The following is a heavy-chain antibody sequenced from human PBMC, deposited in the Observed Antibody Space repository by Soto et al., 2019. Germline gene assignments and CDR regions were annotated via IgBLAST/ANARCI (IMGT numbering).Heavy chain of an antibody. Sequence: PSETLSLPCAVYGGSFVGYYWSWILQPPGKGLEWIREINHSGSTNYNPSLKSRVTISVDTPKNQFSLKLSSVTAADTAVYYCARGTIQLYYYYYYYMDVWGKGTTVTVSS. CDR2: INHSGST. D-gene: IGHD5-18*01. CDR3: ARGTIQLYYYYYYYMDV. CDR1: GGSFVGYY. V-gene: IGHV4-34*01. J-gene: IGHJ6*03.